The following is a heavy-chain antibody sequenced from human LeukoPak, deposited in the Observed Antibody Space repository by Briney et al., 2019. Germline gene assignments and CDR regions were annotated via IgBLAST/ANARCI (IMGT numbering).Heavy chain of an antibody. V-gene: IGHV1-2*02. D-gene: IGHD3-10*01. Sequence: ASVKVSCKASGYTFTGYYMHWVRQAPGQGLEWMGWINPNSGGTNYAQKFQGRVTMTRDTSITTAYMELSRLRSDDTAVYYRARAVRTVYYFDYWGQGTLVTVSS. CDR1: GYTFTGYY. J-gene: IGHJ4*02. CDR2: INPNSGGT. CDR3: ARAVRTVYYFDY.